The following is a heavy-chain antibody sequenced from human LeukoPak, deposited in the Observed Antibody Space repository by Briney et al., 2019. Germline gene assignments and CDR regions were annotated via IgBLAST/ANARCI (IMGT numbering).Heavy chain of an antibody. J-gene: IGHJ6*03. V-gene: IGHV1-69*01. CDR1: GGSFSSEA. CDR2: IIPIFGTA. D-gene: IGHD3-9*01. Sequence: PSASVKVSCKAFGGSFSSEAISWVRQAPGQGLEWMGGIIPIFGTANYAQKFQGRVTITADESTSTAYMELSSLRSEDTAVYYCARSPHEDYDILTVGDMDVWGKGTTVTVSS. CDR3: ARSPHEDYDILTVGDMDV.